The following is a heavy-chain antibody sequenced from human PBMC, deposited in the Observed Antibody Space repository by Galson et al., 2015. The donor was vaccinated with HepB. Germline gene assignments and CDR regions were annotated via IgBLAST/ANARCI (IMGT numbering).Heavy chain of an antibody. Sequence: SLRLSCAASGFTFSSYAMNWVRRAPGKGLEWVSAISSGGASTYYADSVKGRFTISRDNSKNTLYLQMYSLRAEDTALYYCAKDYGTPEIDYWGQGTLVTVSS. CDR1: GFTFSSYA. V-gene: IGHV3-23*01. D-gene: IGHD2-15*01. J-gene: IGHJ4*02. CDR3: AKDYGTPEIDY. CDR2: ISSGGAST.